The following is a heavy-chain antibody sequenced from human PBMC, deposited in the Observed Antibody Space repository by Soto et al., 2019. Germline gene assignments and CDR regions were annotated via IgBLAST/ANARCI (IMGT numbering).Heavy chain of an antibody. Sequence: SETLSLTCTVSGGSISSGGYYWSWIRQHPGKGLEWIGYTYYSGSTYYNPSLKSRVTISVDTSKNQFSLKLSSVTAADTAVYYCAREVVVTANRLFDYWGQGTLVTVSS. D-gene: IGHD2-21*02. CDR2: TYYSGST. CDR1: GGSISSGGYY. J-gene: IGHJ4*02. CDR3: AREVVVTANRLFDY. V-gene: IGHV4-31*03.